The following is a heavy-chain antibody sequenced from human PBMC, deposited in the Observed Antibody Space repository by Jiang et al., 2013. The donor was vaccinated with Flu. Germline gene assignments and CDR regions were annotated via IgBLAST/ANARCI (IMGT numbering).Heavy chain of an antibody. Sequence: YWSWIRQPPGKGLEWIGYIYYSGNTNYNPSLKSRVTISVDTSKNQFSLKLSSVTAADTAVYYCAASMMGYCSGGSCYSTYYYYYGMDVWGQGTTVTVSS. CDR1: Y. D-gene: IGHD2-15*01. CDR3: AASMMGYCSGGSCYSTYYYYYGMDV. CDR2: IYYSGNT. V-gene: IGHV4-59*08. J-gene: IGHJ6*02.